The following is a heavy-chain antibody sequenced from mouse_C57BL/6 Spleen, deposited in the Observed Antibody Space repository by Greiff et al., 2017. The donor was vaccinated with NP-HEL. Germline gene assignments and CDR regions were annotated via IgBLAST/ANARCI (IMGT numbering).Heavy chain of an antibody. J-gene: IGHJ2*01. CDR1: GFTFSSYG. CDR2: ISSGGSYT. V-gene: IGHV5-6*01. D-gene: IGHD2-4*01. Sequence: EVQGVESGGDLVKPGGSLKLSCAASGFTFSSYGMSWVRQTPDKRLEWVATISSGGSYTYYPDSVKGRFTISRDNAKNTLYLQMSSLKSEDTAMYYCARTRMITTNYFDYWGQGTTLTVSS. CDR3: ARTRMITTNYFDY.